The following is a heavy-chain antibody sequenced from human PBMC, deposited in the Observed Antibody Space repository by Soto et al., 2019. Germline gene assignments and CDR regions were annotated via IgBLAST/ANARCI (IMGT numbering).Heavy chain of an antibody. CDR1: GYTFTGYY. V-gene: IGHV1-2*04. D-gene: IGHD3-16*01. J-gene: IGHJ3*02. Sequence: QVQLVQSGAEVKKPGASVKVSCKASGYTFTGYYMHWVRQAPGQGLEWMGGINPNSGGTNYAQKFQGWVTMTRDTSSSTAYMELSRLRSDDTAVYYCATFFWGIEGDAFDIWGQGTMVTVSS. CDR2: INPNSGGT. CDR3: ATFFWGIEGDAFDI.